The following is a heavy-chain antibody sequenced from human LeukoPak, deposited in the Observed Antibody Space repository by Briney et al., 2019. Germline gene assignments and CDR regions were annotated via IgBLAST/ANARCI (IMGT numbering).Heavy chain of an antibody. CDR3: STATYSSGYHYFES. Sequence: GGSLRLSCAASKFTFGAYSMNWVRQAPGKGLEWVSSISHSGTPTYYADSVRGRFTTSRDNAKNSLYLQMNTLRAEDTAVYFCSTATYSSGYHYFESWGQGTLVTVSS. CDR1: KFTFGAYS. CDR2: ISHSGTPT. V-gene: IGHV3-21*01. D-gene: IGHD5-18*01. J-gene: IGHJ4*02.